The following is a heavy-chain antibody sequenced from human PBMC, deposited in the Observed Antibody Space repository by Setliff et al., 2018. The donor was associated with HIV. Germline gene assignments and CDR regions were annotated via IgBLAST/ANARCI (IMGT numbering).Heavy chain of an antibody. V-gene: IGHV3-7*01. J-gene: IGHJ4*02. CDR3: ARSVAAAGTGY. D-gene: IGHD6-13*01. Sequence: PGESLKISCAASGFTFSSYWMSWVRQAPGKGLEWVANIKQDGSEKYYVDSVRGRFTISRDNAKNSLYLQMNSLRAEDTAVYYCARSVAAAGTGYWGQGTLVTVSS. CDR1: GFTFSSYW. CDR2: IKQDGSEK.